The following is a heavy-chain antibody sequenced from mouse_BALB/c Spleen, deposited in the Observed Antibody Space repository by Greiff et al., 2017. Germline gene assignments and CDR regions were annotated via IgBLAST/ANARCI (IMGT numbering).Heavy chain of an antibody. CDR2: ISNGGGST. D-gene: IGHD2-10*02. V-gene: IGHV5-12-2*01. CDR3: ARHEQYGNYDYFDY. J-gene: IGHJ2*01. Sequence: EVQGVESGGGLVQPGGSLKLSCAASGFTFSSYTMSWVRQTPEKRLEWVAYISNGGGSTYYPDTVKGRFTISRDNAKNTLYLQMSSLKSEDTAMYYCARHEQYGNYDYFDYWGQGTTLTVSS. CDR1: GFTFSSYT.